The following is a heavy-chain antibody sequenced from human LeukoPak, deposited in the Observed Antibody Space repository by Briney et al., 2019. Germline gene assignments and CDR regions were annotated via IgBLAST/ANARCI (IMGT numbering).Heavy chain of an antibody. CDR1: GGTFSSYA. D-gene: IGHD3-10*01. V-gene: IGHV1-69*04. J-gene: IGHJ4*02. CDR3: ARDAGMVRGGIHFDY. Sequence: ASVKVSCKASGGTFSSYAISWVRQAPGQGLEWMGRIIPILGIANYAQKFQGRVTITADKSTSTAYMELSSLRSEDTAVYYCARDAGMVRGGIHFDYWGQGTLVTVSS. CDR2: IIPILGIA.